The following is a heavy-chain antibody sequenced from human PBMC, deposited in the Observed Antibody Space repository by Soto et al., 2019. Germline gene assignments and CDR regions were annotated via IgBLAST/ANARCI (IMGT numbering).Heavy chain of an antibody. Sequence: QVQLVESGGGVVQPGRSLRLSCAASGFTFSSYGMHWVRQAPGKGLEWVAVIWYDGSNKYYVDSVKGRFTISRDNSKNTLYLQMNSLRAEDTAVYYCARDGYNWAYFDYWGQGTLVTVSS. J-gene: IGHJ4*02. V-gene: IGHV3-33*01. CDR1: GFTFSSYG. CDR3: ARDGYNWAYFDY. CDR2: IWYDGSNK. D-gene: IGHD5-12*01.